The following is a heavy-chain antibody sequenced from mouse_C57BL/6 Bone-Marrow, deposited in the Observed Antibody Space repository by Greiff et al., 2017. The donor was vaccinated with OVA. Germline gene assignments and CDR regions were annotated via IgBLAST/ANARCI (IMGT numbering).Heavy chain of an antibody. CDR3: ARSPYRTWFAY. CDR1: GYTFTSYG. J-gene: IGHJ3*01. V-gene: IGHV1-81*01. CDR2: IYPRSGNT. Sequence: VQLVESGAELARPGASVKLSCKASGYTFTSYGISWVKQRTGQGLEWIGEIYPRSGNTYYNEKFKGKATMTADKSSSTAYMELRSLTSEDSAVYFCARSPYRTWFAYWGQGTLVTVSA.